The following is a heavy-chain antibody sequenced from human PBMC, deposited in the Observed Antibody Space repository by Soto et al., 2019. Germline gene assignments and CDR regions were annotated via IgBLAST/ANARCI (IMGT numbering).Heavy chain of an antibody. CDR1: GYTFTSYG. V-gene: IGHV1-18*01. Sequence: QVQLVQSGAEVKKPGASVKVSCKASGYTFTSYGISWVRQAPGQGLEWMGWISAYNGNTNYAQKLQGRVTMTTDTSTSTASMELRSLRSDDTAVYYCARVVAGDPTDYYYYYYMDVWGKGTTVTVSS. CDR3: ARVVAGDPTDYYYYYYMDV. CDR2: ISAYNGNT. J-gene: IGHJ6*03. D-gene: IGHD3-10*01.